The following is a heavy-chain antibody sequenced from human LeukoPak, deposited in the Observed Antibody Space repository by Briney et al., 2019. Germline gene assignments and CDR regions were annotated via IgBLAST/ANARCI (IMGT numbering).Heavy chain of an antibody. J-gene: IGHJ5*02. D-gene: IGHD3-10*01. Sequence: SETLSLTCTVSGGSISSYYWSWIRQPPGKGLEWIGYIYYSGSTNYNPSLKSRVTISVDTSKNQFSLKLSSVTAADTAVYYCARRLWFGTISSWFDPWGQGTLVTVSP. CDR1: GGSISSYY. CDR2: IYYSGST. V-gene: IGHV4-59*08. CDR3: ARRLWFGTISSWFDP.